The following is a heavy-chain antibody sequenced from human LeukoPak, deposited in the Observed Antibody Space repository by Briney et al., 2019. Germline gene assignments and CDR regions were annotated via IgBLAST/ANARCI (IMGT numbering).Heavy chain of an antibody. CDR2: MYYSGST. J-gene: IGHJ3*02. D-gene: IGHD5-24*01. Sequence: SETLSLTCTVSGGSISSSSYYWGWIRQPPGKGLEWIGSMYYSGSTYYNPSLKSRVTISVDTSKNQLSLKLSSVTAADTAVYYCARGPWLQLRAFDIWGQGTMVTVSS. V-gene: IGHV4-39*07. CDR3: ARGPWLQLRAFDI. CDR1: GGSISSSSYY.